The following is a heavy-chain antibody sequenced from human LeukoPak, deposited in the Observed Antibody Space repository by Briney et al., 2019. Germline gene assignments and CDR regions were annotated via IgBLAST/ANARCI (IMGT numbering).Heavy chain of an antibody. J-gene: IGHJ4*02. V-gene: IGHV4-4*02. D-gene: IGHD4-17*01. CDR2: IYHSGGT. CDR3: ARPNYGDYVGYFDY. Sequence: SETLSLTCAVSGGSISSSNWWGWVRQPPGKGLEWIGEIYHSGGTNYNPSLKSRVTISVDKSKNQFSLKLSSVTAADTAVYYCARPNYGDYVGYFDYWGQGTLVTVSS. CDR1: GGSISSSNW.